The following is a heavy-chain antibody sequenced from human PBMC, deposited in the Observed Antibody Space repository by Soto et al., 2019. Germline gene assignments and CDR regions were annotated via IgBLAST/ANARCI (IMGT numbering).Heavy chain of an antibody. CDR2: IKSKTDGGTT. J-gene: IGHJ3*02. D-gene: IGHD2-21*02. CDR1: GFTFSNAW. CDR3: TTGAGQHIVVVTAIQHAFDI. Sequence: GGSLRLSCAASGFTFSNAWMSWVRQAPGKGLEWVGRIKSKTDGGTTDYAAPVKGKFTISRDDSKNTLYLQMNSLKTEDTAVYYCTTGAGQHIVVVTAIQHAFDIWGQGTMVTVSS. V-gene: IGHV3-15*01.